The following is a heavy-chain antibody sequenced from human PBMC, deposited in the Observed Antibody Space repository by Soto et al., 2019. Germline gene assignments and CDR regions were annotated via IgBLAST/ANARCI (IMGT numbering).Heavy chain of an antibody. CDR3: AKDHGCSGGSCYSEGSLDY. D-gene: IGHD2-15*01. V-gene: IGHV3-30*18. CDR1: GFTFSSYG. J-gene: IGHJ4*02. Sequence: QVQLVESGGGVVQPGRSLRLSCAASGFTFSSYGMHWVRQAPGKGLEWVAVISYDGSNKYYADSVKGRFIISRDNSKNTLYLQMNSLRAEDTAVYYCAKDHGCSGGSCYSEGSLDYWGQGTLVTVSS. CDR2: ISYDGSNK.